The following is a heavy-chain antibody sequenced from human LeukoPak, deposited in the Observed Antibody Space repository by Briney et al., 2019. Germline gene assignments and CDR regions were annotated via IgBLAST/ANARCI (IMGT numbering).Heavy chain of an antibody. CDR3: ARSLWFQYYFDY. V-gene: IGHV1-18*01. CDR1: GYTFTTYG. D-gene: IGHD2-21*01. J-gene: IGHJ4*02. Sequence: ASVKVSCKASGYTFTTYGISWVRQAPGQGLEWMGWISANNGDTNYAQKFQGRVTMTTDTSTSTAYMELRSLRSDDTAVYYCARSLWFQYYFDYWGQGTLVTVSS. CDR2: ISANNGDT.